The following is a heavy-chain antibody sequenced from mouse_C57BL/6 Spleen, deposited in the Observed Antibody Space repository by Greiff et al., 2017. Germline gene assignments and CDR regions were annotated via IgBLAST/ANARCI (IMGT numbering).Heavy chain of an antibody. CDR2: INYDGSST. J-gene: IGHJ2*01. D-gene: IGHD2-5*01. CDR1: GFTFSDYY. Sequence: EVKLVESEGGLVQPGSSMKLSCTASGFTFSDYYMAWVRQVPEKGLEWVANINYDGSSTYYLDSLKSRFIISRDNAKNILYLQMSSLKSEDTATYYCARKNYSKFDYWGQGTTLTVSS. CDR3: ARKNYSKFDY. V-gene: IGHV5-16*01.